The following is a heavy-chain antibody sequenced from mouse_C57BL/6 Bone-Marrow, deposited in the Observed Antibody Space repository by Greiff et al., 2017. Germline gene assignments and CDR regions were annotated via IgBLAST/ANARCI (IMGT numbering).Heavy chain of an antibody. J-gene: IGHJ3*01. CDR1: GFSFSSYA. CDR3: ARRESGTSGYAY. D-gene: IGHD1-3*01. V-gene: IGHV5-4*01. CDR2: ISDGGSST. Sequence: EVHLVESGGGLVKPGGSLKLSCAASGFSFSSYAMSWVRQTPGKRLEWVASISDGGSSTSYPDNVKGRFTMTRDNAKNNLYMQMNHLKSEDTAMYYGARRESGTSGYAYWDQGNVVTVTA.